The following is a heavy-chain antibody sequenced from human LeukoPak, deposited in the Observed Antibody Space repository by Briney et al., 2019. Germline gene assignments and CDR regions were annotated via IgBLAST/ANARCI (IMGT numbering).Heavy chain of an antibody. CDR3: AKLLSNSGRFLY. CDR2: IRNDGSNK. CDR1: GFIFSSYG. V-gene: IGHV3-30*02. D-gene: IGHD4-23*01. Sequence: GGSLRLSCAASGFIFSSYGMHWVRQAPGKGLEWVAFIRNDGSNKYYADSVKDRFTISRDNSKNTLYLQMNSLRAEDTAVYYCAKLLSNSGRFLYWGQGTLVTVSS. J-gene: IGHJ4*02.